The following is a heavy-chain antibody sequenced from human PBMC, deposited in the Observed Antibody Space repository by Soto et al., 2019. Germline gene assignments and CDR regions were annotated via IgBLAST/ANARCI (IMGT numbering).Heavy chain of an antibody. J-gene: IGHJ2*01. CDR2: IYHSGST. V-gene: IGHV4-4*02. D-gene: IGHD6-6*01. CDR1: GGSISSSKW. Sequence: QMQLQESGPGLVKPSGTLSLTCGVSGGSISSSKWWTWVRQPPGKGPEWIGEIYHSGSTNYNPSLTRRVTRSLDKSKNQFYLTLTSVTAADTAVYYCASQDYSSSTDASFLVNGYFDLWGRGILVTVSS. CDR3: ASQDYSSSTDASFLVNGYFDL.